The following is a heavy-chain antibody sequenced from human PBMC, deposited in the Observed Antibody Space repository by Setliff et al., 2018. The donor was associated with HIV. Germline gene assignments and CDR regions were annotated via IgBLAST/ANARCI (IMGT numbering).Heavy chain of an antibody. Sequence: PSETLSLTCAVYGGSFNDYYWTWIRQPPGKGLEWIGYIYTTGSTNYNPSLKSRVTMSVDTSKNQFSLKLSSVTAADTAVYYCARHSGVASPNWFDPWGQGTLVTVSS. V-gene: IGHV4-4*09. J-gene: IGHJ5*02. CDR2: IYTTGST. D-gene: IGHD3-10*01. CDR3: ARHSGVASPNWFDP. CDR1: GGSFNDYY.